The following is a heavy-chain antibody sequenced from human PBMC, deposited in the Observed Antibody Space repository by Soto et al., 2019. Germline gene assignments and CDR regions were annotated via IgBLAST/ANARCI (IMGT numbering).Heavy chain of an antibody. V-gene: IGHV1-69*12. J-gene: IGHJ6*02. Sequence: QVQLVQSGAEVKKPGSSVKVSCKASGGTFSSYAISWVRQAPGQGLEWMGGIIPIFGTANYAQKFQGRVTXXAXEXXSTAYMELSSLRSEDTAVYYCATPRRDYYYYGMDVWGQGTTVTVSS. CDR2: IIPIFGTA. CDR3: ATPRRDYYYYGMDV. D-gene: IGHD1-1*01. CDR1: GGTFSSYA.